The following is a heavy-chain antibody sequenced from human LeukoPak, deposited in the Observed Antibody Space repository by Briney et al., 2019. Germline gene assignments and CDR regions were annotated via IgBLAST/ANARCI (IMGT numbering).Heavy chain of an antibody. D-gene: IGHD3-16*01. CDR3: ASYTDAFDI. Sequence: SETLSLTCTVSGYSISSGYYWGWIRQPPGKGLEWIGSIYHSGSTYYNPSLKSRVTISVDTSKNQFSLKLSPVTAADTAVYYCASYTDAFDIWGQGTMVTVSS. CDR1: GYSISSGYY. CDR2: IYHSGST. J-gene: IGHJ3*02. V-gene: IGHV4-38-2*02.